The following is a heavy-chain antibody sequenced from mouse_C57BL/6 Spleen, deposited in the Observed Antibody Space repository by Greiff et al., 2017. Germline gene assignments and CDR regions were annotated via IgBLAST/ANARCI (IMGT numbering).Heavy chain of an antibody. CDR2: IDPNSGGT. CDR3: ARRERDGYDGGFAY. V-gene: IGHV1-72*01. CDR1: GYTFTSYW. Sequence: QVQLQQPGAELVKPGASVKLSCKASGYTFTSYWMHWVKQRPGRGLEWIGRIDPNSGGTKYNEKFKSKATLTVDKPSSTAYMQLSSLTSEDSAVYSCARRERDGYDGGFAYWGQGTLVTVSA. J-gene: IGHJ3*01. D-gene: IGHD2-2*01.